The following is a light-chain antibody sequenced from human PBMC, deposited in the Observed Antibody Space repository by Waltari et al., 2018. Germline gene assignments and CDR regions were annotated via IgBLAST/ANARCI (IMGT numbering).Light chain of an antibody. J-gene: IGLJ3*02. CDR2: RND. V-gene: IGLV1-44*01. CDR3: AAWDDRMNGHWV. Sequence: QSVLTQPPSASETPGQSVPLSCSGSSSNIGDNVVNWYQQLPGKAPKLLIYRNDQRPSRVPNRFSASKSGTSASLAISGLQSEDEADYYCAAWDDRMNGHWVFGGGTKVTVL. CDR1: SSNIGDNV.